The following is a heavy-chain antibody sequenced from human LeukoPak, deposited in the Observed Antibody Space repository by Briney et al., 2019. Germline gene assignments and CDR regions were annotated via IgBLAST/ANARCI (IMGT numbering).Heavy chain of an antibody. CDR1: GVSISSYY. CDR3: ARSRAYDYHFDN. D-gene: IGHD5-12*01. Sequence: SETLSLTRTVSGVSISSYYWSWIRQSPGKGLEWIGYIFYSGSTNYNPSLKSRVTISLDTSKNQFSLKLTSVTAADTAVYHCARSRAYDYHFDNWGQGTLVTVSS. CDR2: IFYSGST. J-gene: IGHJ4*02. V-gene: IGHV4-59*01.